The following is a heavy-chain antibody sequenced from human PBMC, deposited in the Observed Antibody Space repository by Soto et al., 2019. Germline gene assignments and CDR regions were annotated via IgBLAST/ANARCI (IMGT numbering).Heavy chain of an antibody. CDR2: IYPGDSVI. Sequence: GESLNLSCKGSGYSLTNYWIGWVRQMPGKGLEWVAIIYPGDSVIRYSPSFQGQVTISADNSISSAYLQWSSLKASDTAIYSGARQPSNGQWFVWGQGTTVTVAS. CDR1: GYSLTNYW. D-gene: IGHD2-8*01. V-gene: IGHV5-51*01. CDR3: ARQPSNGQWFV. J-gene: IGHJ6*02.